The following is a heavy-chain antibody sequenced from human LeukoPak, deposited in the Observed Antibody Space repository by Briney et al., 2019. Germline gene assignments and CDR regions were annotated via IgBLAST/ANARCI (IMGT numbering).Heavy chain of an antibody. CDR2: ISYSGNT. CDR3: ARHCCSGPAKRVFDI. V-gene: IGHV4-39*01. J-gene: IGHJ3*02. Sequence: PSETLSLTCTVSGGSIISSDYHWGWVRQPPGEGLEWIGTISYSGNTDYNPSLRSRVTISVDTSNNQFSLRLGSVTAADTAVYHCARHCCSGPAKRVFDIWGQGTMVIVSS. D-gene: IGHD2-15*01. CDR1: GGSIISSDYH.